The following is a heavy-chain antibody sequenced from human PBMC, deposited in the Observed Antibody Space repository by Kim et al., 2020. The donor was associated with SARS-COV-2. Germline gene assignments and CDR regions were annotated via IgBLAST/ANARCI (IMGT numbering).Heavy chain of an antibody. CDR3: ARYSPISMIVV. CDR1: GGSISSHSYY. V-gene: IGHV4-39*01. Sequence: SETLSLMCTASGGSISSHSYYWGWIRQPPGKGLDWIGSIYYSGSTYYNPSLKSRVAISVDTTKNQFSLKLSSVTAADTAVYYCARYSPISMIVVWGQGTLVTVSS. J-gene: IGHJ4*02. CDR2: IYYSGST. D-gene: IGHD3-22*01.